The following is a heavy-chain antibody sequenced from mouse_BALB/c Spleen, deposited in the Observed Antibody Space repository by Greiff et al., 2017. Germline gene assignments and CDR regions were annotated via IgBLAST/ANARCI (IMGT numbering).Heavy chain of an antibody. J-gene: IGHJ3*01. CDR2: IHPGSGGT. Sequence: QVQLKESGAELVRPGASVKLSCKALGYTFTDYEMHWVKQTPVHGLEWIGAIHPGSGGTAYNQKFKGKATLTADKSSSTAYMELSSLTSEDSAVYSCTTSTMITGFFAYWGQGTLVTVSA. CDR3: TTSTMITGFFAY. D-gene: IGHD2-4*01. V-gene: IGHV1-15*01. CDR1: GYTFTDYE.